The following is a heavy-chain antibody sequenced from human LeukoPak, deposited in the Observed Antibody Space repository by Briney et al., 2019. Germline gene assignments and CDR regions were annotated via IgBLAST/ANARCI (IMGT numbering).Heavy chain of an antibody. Sequence: SETLSLTCTVSGGSISSSSYYWGWIRQPPGKGLEWIGSIYYSGSTYYNPSLKSRVTISVDKSKNQFSLKLSSVTAADTAVYYCARGLGPRSGTFDYWGQGTLVTVSS. CDR2: IYYSGST. D-gene: IGHD1/OR15-1a*01. CDR1: GGSISSSSYY. J-gene: IGHJ4*02. V-gene: IGHV4-39*07. CDR3: ARGLGPRSGTFDY.